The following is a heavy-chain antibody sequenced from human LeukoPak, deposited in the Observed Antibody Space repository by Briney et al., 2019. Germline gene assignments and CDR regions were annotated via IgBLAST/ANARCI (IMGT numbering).Heavy chain of an antibody. CDR2: IYYRGST. D-gene: IGHD1-26*01. Sequence: SETLSLTCTVSGGSISRYYWSWIRQPPGRGLEWIGYIYYRGSTNYNPSLKSRGTISVDTSKNQFSLKLSSVTAADTAVYYCARERGSSCRARYYYMDVWGKGTTVTISS. J-gene: IGHJ6*03. V-gene: IGHV4-59*01. CDR1: GGSISRYY. CDR3: ARERGSSCRARYYYMDV.